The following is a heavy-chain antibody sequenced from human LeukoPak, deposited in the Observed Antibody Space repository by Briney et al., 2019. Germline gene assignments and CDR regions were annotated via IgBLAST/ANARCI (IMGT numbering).Heavy chain of an antibody. CDR2: ISYDGSNK. CDR1: GFTFSSYA. V-gene: IGHV3-30-3*01. Sequence: GGSLRLSCAASGFTFSSYAMHWVRQAPGKGLEWVAVISYDGSNKYYADSVKGRFTISRDNSKNTLYLQMNSLRVEDTAVYYWARERLSFTVTTGSHHWGQGTLVNGPS. J-gene: IGHJ4*01. D-gene: IGHD4-17*01. CDR3: ARERLSFTVTTGSHH.